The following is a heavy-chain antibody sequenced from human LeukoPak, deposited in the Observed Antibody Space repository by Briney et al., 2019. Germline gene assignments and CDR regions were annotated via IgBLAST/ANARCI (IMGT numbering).Heavy chain of an antibody. V-gene: IGHV3-23*01. J-gene: IGHJ4*02. Sequence: AGGSLRLSCAASGFTFSSYAMSWVRQAPGKGLEWVSAISGSGGSTYYADSVKGRFTISRDNSKNTLYLQMNSLRAEDTAVYYCAKSQNYYDSSGYYWYWYYFDYWGQGTLVTVSS. CDR1: GFTFSSYA. CDR3: AKSQNYYDSSGYYWYWYYFDY. CDR2: ISGSGGST. D-gene: IGHD3-22*01.